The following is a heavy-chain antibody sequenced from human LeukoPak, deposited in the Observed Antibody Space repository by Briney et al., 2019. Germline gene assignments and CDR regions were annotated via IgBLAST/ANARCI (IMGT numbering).Heavy chain of an antibody. V-gene: IGHV4-59*01. D-gene: IGHD5-24*01. CDR3: ARGDGFAFDC. CDR1: GGSISSYY. CDR2: IYYSGST. J-gene: IGHJ4*02. Sequence: PSETLSLTCTVSGGSISSYYWSWIRQPPGKGLEWIGYIYYSGSTNYSPSLKSRVTISVDTSKNQFSLKLSSVTAADTAVYYCARGDGFAFDCWGQGTLVTVSS.